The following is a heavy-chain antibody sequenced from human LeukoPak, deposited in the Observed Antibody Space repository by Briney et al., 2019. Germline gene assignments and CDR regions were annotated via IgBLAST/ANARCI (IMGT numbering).Heavy chain of an antibody. CDR3: AREGGYCSGGSCRSNWFDP. J-gene: IGHJ5*02. CDR1: GFTLSNYG. D-gene: IGHD2-15*01. CDR2: IWCDGSNK. Sequence: GGSLRHSCAASGFTLSNYGMHWVRPAPGKGLEWVAIIWCDGSNKYYADSVKGRFTISRDNSKNTLYLEINSLRAEDTGVFYCAREGGYCSGGSCRSNWFDPWGEGTLVTVSS. V-gene: IGHV3-33*01.